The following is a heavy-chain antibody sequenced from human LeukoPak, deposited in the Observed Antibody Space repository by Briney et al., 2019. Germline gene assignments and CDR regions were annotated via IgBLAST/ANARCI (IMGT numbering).Heavy chain of an antibody. CDR1: GFTFSGSD. CDR3: TTLDFDY. Sequence: GGSLKLSCVASGFTFSGSDMHWVRQASGKGLEWVGRIRIKTNSYATAYAASVKGRFTISRDDSKNTAYLQMNSLKTEDTAVYYCTTLDFDYWGQGTLVTVSP. CDR2: IRIKTNSYAT. J-gene: IGHJ4*02. V-gene: IGHV3-73*01.